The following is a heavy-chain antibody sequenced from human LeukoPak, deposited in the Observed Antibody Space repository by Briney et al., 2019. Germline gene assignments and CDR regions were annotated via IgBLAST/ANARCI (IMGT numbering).Heavy chain of an antibody. V-gene: IGHV3-23*01. CDR3: AKAPLFWSGYGMDV. D-gene: IGHD3-3*01. CDR2: ISSSGGST. J-gene: IGHJ6*02. CDR1: GFTFSSYA. Sequence: PGGSLRLSCAASGFTFSSYAMSSVRQAPGKGLEWGSAISSSGGSTNYADSVKGRFTISRDNSKNTLYLQMNSLRAEDTAVYYCAKAPLFWSGYGMDVWGQGTTVTVSS.